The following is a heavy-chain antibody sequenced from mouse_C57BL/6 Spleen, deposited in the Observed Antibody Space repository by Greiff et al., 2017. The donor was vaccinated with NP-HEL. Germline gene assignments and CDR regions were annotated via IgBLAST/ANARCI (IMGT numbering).Heavy chain of an antibody. CDR3: ARGGVTTVVEYFDV. Sequence: QVQLQQSGAELVKPGASVKMSCKASGYTFTSYWITWVKQRPGQGLEWIGDIYPGSGSTNYNEKFKSKATLTVDTSSSTAYMQLSSLTSEDSAVYYCARGGVTTVVEYFDVWGTGTTVTVSS. D-gene: IGHD1-1*01. V-gene: IGHV1-55*01. J-gene: IGHJ1*03. CDR2: IYPGSGST. CDR1: GYTFTSYW.